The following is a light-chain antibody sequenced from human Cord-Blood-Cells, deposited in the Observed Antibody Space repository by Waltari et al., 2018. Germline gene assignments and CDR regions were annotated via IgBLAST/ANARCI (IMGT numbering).Light chain of an antibody. J-gene: IGLJ3*02. CDR1: SPNIGAGYD. CDR2: GNS. CDR3: QSYDSSLSGSV. V-gene: IGLV1-40*01. Sequence: QSVLTQPPSVSGAPGQRVTISCPGSSPNIGAGYDVPWYQQLPGTAPKLLIYGNSNRPSGVPDRFSGSKSGTSASLAITGLQAEDKADYYCQSYDSSLSGSVFGGGTKLTVL.